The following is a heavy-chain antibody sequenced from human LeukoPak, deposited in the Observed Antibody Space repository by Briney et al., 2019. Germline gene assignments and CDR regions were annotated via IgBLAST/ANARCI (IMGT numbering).Heavy chain of an antibody. D-gene: IGHD6-6*01. CDR3: ARDPGYSSSSNYYFDF. CDR1: GFSFSNYS. V-gene: IGHV3-21*01. Sequence: PGGSLRLSCAASGFSFSNYSINWVRQAPGKGLEWVSSISSSSSHIYYADSVKGRFTISRDNVKNSLYLQMNSLRAEDTAVYFCARDPGYSSSSNYYFDFWGRGTLVTVSS. J-gene: IGHJ4*02. CDR2: ISSSSSHI.